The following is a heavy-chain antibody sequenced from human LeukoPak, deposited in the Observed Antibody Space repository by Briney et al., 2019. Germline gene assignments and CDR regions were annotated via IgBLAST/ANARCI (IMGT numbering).Heavy chain of an antibody. Sequence: GGSLRLSCAAAGFAFDDYGMSWVRQAPGKGLEWVSGFNWNGGSTGYADSEKGRFTISRDNAKNSLYLQMNSLRAEDTALYYCARDKEEGIPLWFGELFSWGQGTLVSVSS. CDR3: ARDKEEGIPLWFGELFS. CDR2: FNWNGGST. V-gene: IGHV3-20*04. J-gene: IGHJ4*02. CDR1: GFAFDDYG. D-gene: IGHD3-10*01.